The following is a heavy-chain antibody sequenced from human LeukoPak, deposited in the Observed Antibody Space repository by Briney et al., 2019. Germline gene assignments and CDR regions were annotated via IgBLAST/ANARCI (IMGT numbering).Heavy chain of an antibody. CDR1: GFTFSSDW. J-gene: IGHJ3*02. CDR2: IKQDGSQK. CDR3: ARDASIRAFDI. Sequence: GGSLRLFCAASGFTFSSDWMSWVRQALGKGLEWVANIKQDGSQKYYVDSVKGRFTITTDHANNSLYLQMNSLRAEDTAVYYCARDASIRAFDIWGQGTMVTVSS. V-gene: IGHV3-7*01. D-gene: IGHD3-10*01.